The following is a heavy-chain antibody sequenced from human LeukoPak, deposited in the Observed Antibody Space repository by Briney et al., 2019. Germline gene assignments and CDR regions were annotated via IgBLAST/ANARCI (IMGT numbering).Heavy chain of an antibody. CDR2: IYPGDSDT. V-gene: IGHV5-51*01. Sequence: GESLKISCKGSGYSFTSYWIGWVRQLPGKGLEWMGIIYPGDSDTRYSPSFQGQVTISADKSISTAYLQWSSLKASDTAMYYCARHGRPRSCSGGSCYSWYWFDPWGQGTLATVSS. CDR3: ARHGRPRSCSGGSCYSWYWFDP. J-gene: IGHJ5*02. CDR1: GYSFTSYW. D-gene: IGHD2-15*01.